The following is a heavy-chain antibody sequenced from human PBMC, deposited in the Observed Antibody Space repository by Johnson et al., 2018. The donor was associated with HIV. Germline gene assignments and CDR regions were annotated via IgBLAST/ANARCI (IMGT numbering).Heavy chain of an antibody. D-gene: IGHD1-26*01. Sequence: VQLVESGGGVVRPGGSLRLSCAASGFTFDDYGMSWVRQAPGKGLEWVSVLYSGGRTYYADTVKGRFTISRDNSRNTVYLQMSGLRSEDTAIYYCAREGSGSYQIWGQGTMVTVSS. CDR1: GFTFDDYG. CDR3: AREGSGSYQI. CDR2: LYSGGRT. J-gene: IGHJ3*02. V-gene: IGHV3-66*02.